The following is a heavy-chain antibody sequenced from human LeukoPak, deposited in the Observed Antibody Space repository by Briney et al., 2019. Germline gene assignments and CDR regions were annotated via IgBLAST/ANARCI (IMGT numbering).Heavy chain of an antibody. Sequence: GESLKISCKGSGYSFTSYWIGWVRQMPGKGLEWMGIIYPGDSDTRYSPSFQGQVTISADKSISTAYLQWSSLKASDTAMYYCARAAGYCSSTSCYPVPAYYFDYWGQGTLVTVSS. CDR1: GYSFTSYW. D-gene: IGHD2-2*01. CDR2: IYPGDSDT. V-gene: IGHV5-51*01. J-gene: IGHJ4*02. CDR3: ARAAGYCSSTSCYPVPAYYFDY.